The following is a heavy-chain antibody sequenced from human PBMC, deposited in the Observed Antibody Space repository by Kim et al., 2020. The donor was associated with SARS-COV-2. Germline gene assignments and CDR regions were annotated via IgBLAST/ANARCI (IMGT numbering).Heavy chain of an antibody. CDR1: GLTFSNYD. D-gene: IGHD3-10*01. V-gene: IGHV3-21*01. Sequence: GGSLRLSCAASGLTFSNYDMNWVRQAPGKGLEWVSYISRSSGYTYYADSVKGRFTISRDNAKNSLSLQMYSLRDEDTAVYYCVRDAGGAARWFGMDLWGQGTLVSVSS. CDR2: ISRSSGYT. CDR3: VRDAGGAARWFGMDL. J-gene: IGHJ2*01.